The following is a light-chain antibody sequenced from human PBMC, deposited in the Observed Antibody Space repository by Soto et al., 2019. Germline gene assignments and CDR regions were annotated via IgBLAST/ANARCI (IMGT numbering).Light chain of an antibody. V-gene: IGKV3-15*01. CDR2: GAS. CDR1: QTVRNN. Sequence: EFVLTQSPGTLSLSPGERATLSCRASQTVRNNYLAWYQQKPGQAPRPLIYGASTRATGVPARFSGSGSGTEFTLTISSLQSEDSAIYYCQQYSSWPFTFGPGTKVDIK. J-gene: IGKJ3*01. CDR3: QQYSSWPFT.